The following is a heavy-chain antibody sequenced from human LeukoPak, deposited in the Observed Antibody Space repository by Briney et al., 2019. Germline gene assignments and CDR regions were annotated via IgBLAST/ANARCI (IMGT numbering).Heavy chain of an antibody. D-gene: IGHD1-26*01. V-gene: IGHV4-34*01. J-gene: IGHJ4*02. CDR3: ARAVVGANYYFDY. CDR2: INHSGST. Sequence: SENLSLTCTVYVGSFSGYDWSWIRQPPWKGLEWIGEINHSGSTNYNPSLKSRVTISVDTSKNQFSLKLSSVTAADTAVYYCARAVVGANYYFDYWGQGTLVTVSS. CDR1: VGSFSGYD.